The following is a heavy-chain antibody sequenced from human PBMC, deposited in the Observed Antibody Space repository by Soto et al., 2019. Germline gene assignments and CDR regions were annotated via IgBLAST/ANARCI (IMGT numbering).Heavy chain of an antibody. D-gene: IGHD2-2*01. V-gene: IGHV3-23*01. CDR3: AKGGGPKEDIVVVPAADAFDI. CDR1: GFTFSSYA. CDR2: ISGSGGST. Sequence: GGSLRLSCAASGFTFSSYAMSWVHQAPGKGLEWVSAISGSGGSTYYADSVKGRFTISRDNSKNTLYLQMNSLRAEDTAVYYGAKGGGPKEDIVVVPAADAFDIWGQGTMVTVSS. J-gene: IGHJ3*02.